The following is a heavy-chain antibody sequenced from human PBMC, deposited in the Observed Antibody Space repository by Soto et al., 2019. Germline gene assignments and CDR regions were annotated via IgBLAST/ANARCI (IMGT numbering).Heavy chain of an antibody. J-gene: IGHJ6*02. D-gene: IGHD4-17*01. CDR1: GGTFSSYA. CDR3: ANQIDYGDCDGVRGMDV. Sequence: QVQLVQSGAEVKKPGASVKVSCKASGGTFSSYAISWVRQAPGQGLEWMGGIIPIFGTANNAQKFQGRVTITADESTSTAYLGLSSLRSEDTAVYYCANQIDYGDCDGVRGMDVWGQGTTVTVSS. CDR2: IIPIFGTA. V-gene: IGHV1-69*12.